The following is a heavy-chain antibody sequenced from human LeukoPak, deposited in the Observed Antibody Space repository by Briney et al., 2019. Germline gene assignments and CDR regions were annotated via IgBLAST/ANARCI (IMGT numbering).Heavy chain of an antibody. V-gene: IGHV1-2*02. J-gene: IGHJ4*02. CDR1: GYTFTGYY. Sequence: GASVKVSCKASGYTFTGYYMHWVRQAPGQGLEWMGWINPNSGGTNYAQKFQGRVTMTRDTSISTAYMELSRPRSDDTAVYYCVSTCSSTSCAAFDYWGQGTLVTVSS. CDR3: VSTCSSTSCAAFDY. CDR2: INPNSGGT. D-gene: IGHD2-2*01.